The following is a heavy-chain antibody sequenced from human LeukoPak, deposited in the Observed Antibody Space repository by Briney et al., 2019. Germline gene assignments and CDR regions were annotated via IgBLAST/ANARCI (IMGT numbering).Heavy chain of an antibody. Sequence: GRSLRLSCAASGFTFSSYGMHWVRQAPGKGLEGVAVISYDGSNKYYADSVKGRFTISRDNSKNTLYLQMNSLRAEDTAVYYCASGGYSYVYPAHYWGQGTLVTVSS. D-gene: IGHD5-18*01. J-gene: IGHJ4*02. CDR3: ASGGYSYVYPAHY. CDR1: GFTFSSYG. CDR2: ISYDGSNK. V-gene: IGHV3-30*03.